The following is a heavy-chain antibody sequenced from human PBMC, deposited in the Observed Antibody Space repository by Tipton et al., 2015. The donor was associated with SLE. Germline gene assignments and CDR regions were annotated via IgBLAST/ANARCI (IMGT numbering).Heavy chain of an antibody. CDR3: ARFAVAGTYYYYGMDV. Sequence: SGFTFSSYGMHWVRQAPGKGLEWVAFIRYDGSNKYYADSVKGRFTISRDNSKNTLYLQMNSLRAEDTAVYYCARFAVAGTYYYYGMDVWGQGTTVTVSS. CDR1: GFTFSSYG. CDR2: IRYDGSNK. J-gene: IGHJ6*02. D-gene: IGHD6-19*01. V-gene: IGHV3-33*01.